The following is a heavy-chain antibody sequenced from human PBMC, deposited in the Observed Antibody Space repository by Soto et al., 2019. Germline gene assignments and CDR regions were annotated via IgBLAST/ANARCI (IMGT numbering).Heavy chain of an antibody. D-gene: IGHD5-12*01. V-gene: IGHV3-53*04. CDR3: GSGSNGYHFDY. CDR1: GFSVSNNY. CDR2: IFADGTT. Sequence: GGSLRLSCVVSGFSVSNNYMSWVRQAPGKGLDWVSVIFADGTTYYVDSVKGRFTISRHNSKNTLYLQMGSLRAEDMAVYYCGSGSNGYHFDYWGQGSLVTVSS. J-gene: IGHJ4*02.